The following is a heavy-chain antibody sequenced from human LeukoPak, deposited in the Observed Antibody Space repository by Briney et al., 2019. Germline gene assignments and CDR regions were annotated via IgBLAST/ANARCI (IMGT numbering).Heavy chain of an antibody. V-gene: IGHV4-34*01. CDR3: ARVRKWELLDY. J-gene: IGHJ4*02. CDR1: GGSFSGYY. D-gene: IGHD1-26*01. CDR2: INHSGST. Sequence: KPSETLSLTCAVYGGSFSGYYWSWIRQPPGKELEWIGEINHSGSTNYNPSLKSRVTISVDTSKNQFSLKLSSVTAADTAVYYCARVRKWELLDYWGQGTLVTVSS.